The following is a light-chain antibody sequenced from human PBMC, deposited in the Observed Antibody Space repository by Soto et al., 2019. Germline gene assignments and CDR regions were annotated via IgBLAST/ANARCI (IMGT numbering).Light chain of an antibody. J-gene: IGKJ2*01. CDR1: QSISSY. V-gene: IGKV1-39*01. Sequence: DIQMTQSPSSLSASVGDRVTITCRASQSISSYLNWYQQKPGKAPKLLIYAASSLQSGAPSRFSGSGSATDFTLSISSLQPDDFAAYYCQQTFSSPLYTFGQGTKLEIK. CDR2: AAS. CDR3: QQTFSSPLYT.